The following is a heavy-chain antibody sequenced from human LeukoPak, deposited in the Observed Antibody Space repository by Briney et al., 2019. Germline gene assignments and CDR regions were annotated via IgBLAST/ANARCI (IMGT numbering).Heavy chain of an antibody. D-gene: IGHD6-13*01. J-gene: IGHJ6*02. CDR2: IRYDGSNK. CDR1: GFTFSSYG. Sequence: GGSLRLSCAASGFTFSSYGMHWVRQAPGKGLEWVAFIRYDGSNKYYADSVKGRFTISRDNSKNTLYLQMNSLRAEDTAVYYCARVGASIAAAGTQWNYYYGMDVWGQGTTVTVSS. CDR3: ARVGASIAAAGTQWNYYYGMDV. V-gene: IGHV3-30*02.